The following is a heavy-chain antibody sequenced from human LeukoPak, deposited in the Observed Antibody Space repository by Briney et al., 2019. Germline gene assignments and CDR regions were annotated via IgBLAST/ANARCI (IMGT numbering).Heavy chain of an antibody. Sequence: PGGSLRLSCAASGFTFSSYAMSWVRQAPGKGLEWVSAISGSGGSTYYADSVKGRFTISRDNSKNTLYLQMNSLRAEDTAVYYCAKAGPLGYCSSTSCSLDYWGQGTLVTVSS. V-gene: IGHV3-23*01. CDR2: ISGSGGST. J-gene: IGHJ4*02. CDR3: AKAGPLGYCSSTSCSLDY. D-gene: IGHD2-2*01. CDR1: GFTFSSYA.